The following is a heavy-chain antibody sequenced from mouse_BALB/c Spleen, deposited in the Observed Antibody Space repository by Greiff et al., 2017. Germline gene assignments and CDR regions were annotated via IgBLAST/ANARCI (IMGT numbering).Heavy chain of an antibody. Sequence: VQGVESAAELARPGASVKMSCKASGYTFTSYTMHWVKQRPGQGLEWIGYINPSSGYTEYNQKFKDKTTLTADKSSSTAYMQLSSLTSEDSAVYYCARYYRYDDYYAMDYWGQGTSVTVSS. V-gene: IGHV1-4*02. CDR1: GYTFTSYT. CDR2: INPSSGYT. CDR3: ARYYRYDDYYAMDY. J-gene: IGHJ4*01. D-gene: IGHD2-14*01.